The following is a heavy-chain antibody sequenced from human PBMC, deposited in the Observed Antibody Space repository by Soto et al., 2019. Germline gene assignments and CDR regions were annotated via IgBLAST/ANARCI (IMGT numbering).Heavy chain of an antibody. Sequence: LRLACATSGVTFSFYWMTWVRQAPGKGLEWVASIKQDGSENHYVDSVKGRFTISRDNAKNSLYLQMNSLRVEDTALYYCARVRLASGYYLDHYFDYWGRGTLVTVSS. D-gene: IGHD3-10*01. CDR3: ARVRLASGYYLDHYFDY. CDR2: IKQDGSEN. CDR1: GVTFSFYW. J-gene: IGHJ4*02. V-gene: IGHV3-7*01.